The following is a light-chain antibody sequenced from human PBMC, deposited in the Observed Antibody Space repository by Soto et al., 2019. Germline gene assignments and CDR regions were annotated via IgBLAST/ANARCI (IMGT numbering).Light chain of an antibody. CDR2: WAS. J-gene: IGKJ1*01. CDR1: QSVLYNCNNKNY. V-gene: IGKV4-1*01. Sequence: DIVMTQSPDSLAVSLGERATINCKSSQSVLYNCNNKNYLSWYQLKPGQPPKVLIYWASTRESGVPDRFSGSGSGTDFTLTISSLQAEDVAVYYCQQYYISPPTFGQRTKVEIE. CDR3: QQYYISPPT.